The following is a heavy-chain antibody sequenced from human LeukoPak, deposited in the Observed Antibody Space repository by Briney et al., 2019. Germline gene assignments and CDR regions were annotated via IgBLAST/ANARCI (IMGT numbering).Heavy chain of an antibody. CDR3: AREVGCSGGSCYYGMDV. J-gene: IGHJ6*04. V-gene: IGHV4-31*03. D-gene: IGHD2-15*01. CDR1: GGSISSGGYY. CDR2: IYYRGST. Sequence: SETLSLTCTVSGGSISSGGYYWSWIRQHPGKGLEWIGYIYYRGSTYYNPSLKSGVTLSVDTSKNPFSLKLSSVTAADTAVYYCAREVGCSGGSCYYGMDVWGKGTTVTVSS.